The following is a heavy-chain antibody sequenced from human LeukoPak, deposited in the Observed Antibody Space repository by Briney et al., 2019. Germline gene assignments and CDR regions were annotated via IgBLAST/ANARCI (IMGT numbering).Heavy chain of an antibody. D-gene: IGHD1-1*01. V-gene: IGHV1-2*02. J-gene: IGHJ4*02. CDR3: ARGVGKRDRTSFDY. CDR1: GCTFTGYY. Sequence: GASVKVSCKASGCTFTGYYMHWVRQAPGQGLEWMGWINPNSGGTNYAQKFQGRVTMTRDTSISTAYMELSRLRSDDTAVYYCARGVGKRDRTSFDYWGQGTLVTVSS. CDR2: INPNSGGT.